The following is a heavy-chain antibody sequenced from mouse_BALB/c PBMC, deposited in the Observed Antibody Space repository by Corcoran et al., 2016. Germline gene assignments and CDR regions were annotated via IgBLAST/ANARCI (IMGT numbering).Heavy chain of an antibody. J-gene: IGHJ4*01. CDR1: GYTFTSYV. CDR2: INPYNDGT. CDR3: ARLYPGIAMDY. Sequence: EVQLQQSGPELVKPGASVKMSCKASGYTFTSYVMHWVKQKPGQGLEWIGYINPYNDGTKYNEKFKSKATLTSDKSSSTAYMELSSLTSEDYAVYYCARLYPGIAMDYWGQGTSVTVSS. V-gene: IGHV1S136*01.